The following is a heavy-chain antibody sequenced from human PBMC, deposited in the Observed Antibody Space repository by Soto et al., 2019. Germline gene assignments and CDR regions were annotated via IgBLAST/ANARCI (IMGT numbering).Heavy chain of an antibody. V-gene: IGHV3-11*05. Sequence: QVQLVESGGGLVRPGGSLRLSCEASGFTFRDYYMTWFRQAPGQGLEWLSYIDSSTKYTNYADPVKGRFTISRDNAKNSLYLQMNSLRADDTAVYYCAREYYYTMDVWGQGTMVTVSS. CDR1: GFTFRDYY. CDR3: AREYYYTMDV. J-gene: IGHJ6*02. CDR2: IDSSTKYT.